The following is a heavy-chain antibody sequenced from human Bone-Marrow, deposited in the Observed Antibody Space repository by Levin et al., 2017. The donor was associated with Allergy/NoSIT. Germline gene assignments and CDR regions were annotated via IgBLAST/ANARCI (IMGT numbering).Heavy chain of an antibody. J-gene: IGHJ3*02. CDR3: ARASSGDAFDI. V-gene: IGHV3-13*05. CDR1: GFTFSSYD. D-gene: IGHD3-22*01. Sequence: GESLKISCAASGFTFSSYDMHWVRQATGKGLEWVSAIGTAGDPYYPGSVKGRFTISRENAKNSLYLQMNSLRAGDTAVYYCARASSGDAFDIWGQGTMVTVSS. CDR2: IGTAGDP.